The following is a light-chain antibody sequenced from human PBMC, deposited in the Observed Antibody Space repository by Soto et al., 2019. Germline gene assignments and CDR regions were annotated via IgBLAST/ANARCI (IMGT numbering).Light chain of an antibody. J-gene: IGLJ1*01. CDR3: CSYAGSSTPYV. Sequence: QSVLTQPASVSGSPGQSITISCTGTSSDVGSYNLVSWYQQHPGEAPKLMIYEGSKRPSGVSNRFSGSKSGNTASLTISGLQAEDEADYYCCSYAGSSTPYVFGTGTKVTV. CDR1: SSDVGSYNL. V-gene: IGLV2-23*01. CDR2: EGS.